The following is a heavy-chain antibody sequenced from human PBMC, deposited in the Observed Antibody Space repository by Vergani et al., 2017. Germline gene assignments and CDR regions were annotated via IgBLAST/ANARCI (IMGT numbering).Heavy chain of an antibody. D-gene: IGHD4-17*01. CDR1: GFTFSSYS. CDR3: ARQXRGDYGDYGYYYYGMDV. V-gene: IGHV3-21*01. CDR2: ISSSSSYI. J-gene: IGHJ6*02. Sequence: EVQLVESGGGLVKPGGSLRLSCAASGFTFSSYSMNWVRQAPGKGLEWVSSISSSSSYIYYADSVKGRFTISRDNAKNSLYLQMNSLRAEDTAVYYCARQXRGDYGDYGYYYYGMDVWGQGTTVTVSS.